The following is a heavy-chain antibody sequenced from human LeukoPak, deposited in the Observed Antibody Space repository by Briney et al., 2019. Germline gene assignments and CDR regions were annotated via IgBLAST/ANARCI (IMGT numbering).Heavy chain of an antibody. CDR3: ATPGEVYYYDSSGYYDY. V-gene: IGHV4-39*07. CDR2: IYYSGST. Sequence: PSETLSLTCTVSGGSISSSSYYWGWIRQPPGKGLEWIGSIYYSGSTYYNPSLKSRVTISVDTSKNQFSLKLSSVTAADTAVYYCATPGEVYYYDSSGYYDYWGQGTLVTVSS. J-gene: IGHJ4*02. CDR1: GGSISSSSYY. D-gene: IGHD3-22*01.